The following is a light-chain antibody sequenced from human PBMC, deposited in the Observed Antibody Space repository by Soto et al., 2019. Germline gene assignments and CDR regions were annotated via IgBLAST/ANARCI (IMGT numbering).Light chain of an antibody. CDR3: QQRSNWPLT. CDR1: QSVSSY. CDR2: DAS. J-gene: IGKJ4*01. V-gene: IGKV3-11*01. Sequence: EIVLTQSPATLSLSPGERATLSCRASQSVSSYLAWYQQKPGQAPRLLIYDASNRATGIPARFSGSGSGTDFTLTISSLVPEDFVVYYCQQRSNWPLTFVGGTKVESK.